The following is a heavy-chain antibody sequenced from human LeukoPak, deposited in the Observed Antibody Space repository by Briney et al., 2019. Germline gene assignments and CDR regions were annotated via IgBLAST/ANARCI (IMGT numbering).Heavy chain of an antibody. CDR1: GGSFSGDY. V-gene: IGHV4-34*01. CDR2: INHSGST. J-gene: IGHJ4*02. CDR3: AAGYYDILTGYYPLDY. D-gene: IGHD3-9*01. Sequence: PSETLSLTCAVYGGSFSGDYWSWIRQPPGQGLEWIGEINHSGSTNYNPSLKSRVTISVDTSKNQFSLKLSSVTAADTAVYYCAAGYYDILTGYYPLDYWGQGTLVTVSS.